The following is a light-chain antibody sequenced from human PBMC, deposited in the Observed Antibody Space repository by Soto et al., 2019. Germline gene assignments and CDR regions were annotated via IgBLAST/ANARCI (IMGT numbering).Light chain of an antibody. CDR3: AAWDDSLNAVV. J-gene: IGLJ2*01. CDR2: SNN. CDR1: SSNIGSKT. Sequence: QSVLTQPPSASGTPGQRVTFSCSGSSSNIGSKTVNWYQQVPGTAPKLLIYSNNQRPSGVPDRFSGSKSGTSASLAISGLQSEDEAEYYCAAWDDSLNAVVFGGGTKLTVL. V-gene: IGLV1-44*01.